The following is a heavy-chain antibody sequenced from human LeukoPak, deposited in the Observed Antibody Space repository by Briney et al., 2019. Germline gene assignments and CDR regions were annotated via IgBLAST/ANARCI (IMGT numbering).Heavy chain of an antibody. D-gene: IGHD6-13*01. CDR2: IYYSGST. Sequence: PSQTLSLTCTVSGGSISSGGYYWSGIRQHPGKGLEWIGYIYYSGSTYYNPSLKSRVTISVDTSKNQFSLKLSSVTAADTAVYYCARGFASSSSAYWGQGTLVTVSS. J-gene: IGHJ4*02. CDR3: ARGFASSSSAY. CDR1: GGSISSGGYY. V-gene: IGHV4-31*03.